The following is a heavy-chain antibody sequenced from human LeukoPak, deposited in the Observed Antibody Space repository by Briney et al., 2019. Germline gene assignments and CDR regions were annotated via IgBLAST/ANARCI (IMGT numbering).Heavy chain of an antibody. D-gene: IGHD6-13*01. Sequence: PGRSLRLSCAASGFTFSSYGMHWVRQAPGKGLEWVAAISYDGSDKYYADSVKGRFTISRDNSKNTLYLQMIGLRPEDTAIYYCAKDRSSPAIDYWGQGTLVTVSS. CDR2: ISYDGSDK. CDR1: GFTFSSYG. J-gene: IGHJ4*02. CDR3: AKDRSSPAIDY. V-gene: IGHV3-30*18.